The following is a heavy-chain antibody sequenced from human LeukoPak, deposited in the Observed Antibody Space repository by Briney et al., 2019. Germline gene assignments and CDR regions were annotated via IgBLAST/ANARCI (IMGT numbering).Heavy chain of an antibody. CDR3: ARDLGSGSYSVFDY. D-gene: IGHD1-26*01. CDR1: GFTFSSYG. V-gene: IGHV3-33*01. CDR2: IWYDGSNK. J-gene: IGHJ4*02. Sequence: GRSLRLPCAASGFTFSSYGMHWVRQAPGKGLEWVAVIWYDGSNKYYADSVKGRFTISRDNSKNTLYLQMNSLRAEDTAVYYCARDLGSGSYSVFDYWGQGTLVTVSS.